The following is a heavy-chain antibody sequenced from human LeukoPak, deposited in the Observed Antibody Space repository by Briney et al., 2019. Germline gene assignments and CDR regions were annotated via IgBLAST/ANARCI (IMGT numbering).Heavy chain of an antibody. Sequence: PSETLSLTCTVSGGSISSSSYYWGWIRQPPGKGLEWIGSIYYSGSTNYNPSLKSRVTISVDTSKNQFSLKLSSVTAADTAVYYCARVPARIVGATRRAFDIWGQGTMVTVSS. J-gene: IGHJ3*02. D-gene: IGHD1-26*01. CDR1: GGSISSSSYY. V-gene: IGHV4-39*07. CDR2: IYYSGST. CDR3: ARVPARIVGATRRAFDI.